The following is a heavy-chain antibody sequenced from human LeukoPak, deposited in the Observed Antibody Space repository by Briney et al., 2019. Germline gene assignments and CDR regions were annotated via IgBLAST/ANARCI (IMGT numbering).Heavy chain of an antibody. J-gene: IGHJ4*02. D-gene: IGHD6-13*01. CDR2: ISWDGGST. Sequence: GGSLRLSCAASGFTFDDYTMHWVRQAPGKGLEWVSLISWDGGSTYYADSVKGRFTISRDNAKNSLYLQMNSLRAEDTAVYYCARIPSGYSSIWGQGTLVTVSS. CDR3: ARIPSGYSSI. CDR1: GFTFDDYT. V-gene: IGHV3-43*01.